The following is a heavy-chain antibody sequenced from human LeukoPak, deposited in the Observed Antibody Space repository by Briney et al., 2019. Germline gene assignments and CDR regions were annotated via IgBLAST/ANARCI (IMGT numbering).Heavy chain of an antibody. J-gene: IGHJ6*03. V-gene: IGHV4-59*08. Sequence: PSETLSLTCTVSGGSISSYYWSWIRQPPGKGLEWIGYIYYSGSTNYNPSLKSRVTISVDTSKNQFSLKLSSVTAADTAAYYCAILTTVNNYYYYYMDVWGKGTTVTVSS. CDR1: GGSISSYY. CDR3: AILTTVNNYYYYYMDV. D-gene: IGHD4-11*01. CDR2: IYYSGST.